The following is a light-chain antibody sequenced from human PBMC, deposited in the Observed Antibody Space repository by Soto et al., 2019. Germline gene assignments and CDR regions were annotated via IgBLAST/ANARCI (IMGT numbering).Light chain of an antibody. CDR3: SSYTGTNVI. V-gene: IGLV2-14*01. J-gene: IGLJ2*01. CDR1: SSDVAYYKY. Sequence: QSALTQPASVSGSPGQSITISCTGTSSDVAYYKYVSWYQHHPGKAPKNIIYEVTNRPSGVSNRFSGSKSGNTASLTISGLQAEDEADYYCSSYTGTNVIFGGGTQLTVL. CDR2: EVT.